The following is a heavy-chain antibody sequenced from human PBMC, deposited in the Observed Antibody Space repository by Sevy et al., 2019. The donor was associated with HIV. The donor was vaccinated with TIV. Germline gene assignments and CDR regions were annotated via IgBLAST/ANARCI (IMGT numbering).Heavy chain of an antibody. D-gene: IGHD3-22*01. J-gene: IGHJ4*02. CDR1: GDSISSGSDY. CDR2: IYSSGSTTYT. V-gene: IGHV4-61*02. Sequence: SETLSLTCTVSGDSISSGSDYWSWIRQPAGKGLEWVGRIYSSGSTTYTNHNPSLKSRVTISVDTSKNQFSLKLSSVTAADTAVYYCARYYYETSGYNYFDYWGQGTVVTVSS. CDR3: ARYYYETSGYNYFDY.